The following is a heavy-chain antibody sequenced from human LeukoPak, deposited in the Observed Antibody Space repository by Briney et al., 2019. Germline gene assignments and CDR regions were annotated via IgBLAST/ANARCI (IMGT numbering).Heavy chain of an antibody. J-gene: IGHJ4*02. D-gene: IGHD3-22*01. CDR3: ARLVGYSYGPYYYDSSGPDH. CDR1: GGSISSSSYY. CDR2: IYYSGST. V-gene: IGHV4-39*01. Sequence: SETLSLTCTVSGGSISSSSYYWGWIRQPPGKGLEWIGSIYYSGSTYYNPSLRSRVTISVDTSKNQFSLKLSSVTAADTAVYYCARLVGYSYGPYYYDSSGPDHWGQGTLVTVSS.